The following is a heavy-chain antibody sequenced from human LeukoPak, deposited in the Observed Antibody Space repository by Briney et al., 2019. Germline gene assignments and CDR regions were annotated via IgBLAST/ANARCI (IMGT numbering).Heavy chain of an antibody. CDR3: AKVRSGSYYTLESFDY. D-gene: IGHD1-26*01. V-gene: IGHV3-23*01. J-gene: IGHJ4*02. Sequence: GGTLRLSCAASGFTFSSYGMSWVRQAPGKGLEWVSAISGSGGSTYYADSVKGRFTISRDNSKNTLYLQMNSLRAEDTAVYYCAKVRSGSYYTLESFDYWGQGPLVTVSS. CDR2: ISGSGGST. CDR1: GFTFSSYG.